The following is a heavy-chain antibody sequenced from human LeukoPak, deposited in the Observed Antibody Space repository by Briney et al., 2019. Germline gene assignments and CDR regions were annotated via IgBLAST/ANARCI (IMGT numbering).Heavy chain of an antibody. CDR1: GGSFSSYY. CDR2: INHSGST. V-gene: IGHV4-34*01. CDR3: ALTYYDYVWGSSAFDI. Sequence: PSETLSLTCAVYGGSFSSYYWSWIRQPPGKGLEWIGEINHSGSTNYNPSLKSRVTISVDTSKNQFSLKLSSVTAADTAVYYCALTYYDYVWGSSAFDIWGQGTMVTVSS. J-gene: IGHJ3*02. D-gene: IGHD3-16*01.